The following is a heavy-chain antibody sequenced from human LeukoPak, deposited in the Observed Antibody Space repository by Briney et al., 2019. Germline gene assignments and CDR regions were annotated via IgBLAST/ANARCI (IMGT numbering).Heavy chain of an antibody. CDR3: ARDSDSYGLDY. D-gene: IGHD5-18*01. V-gene: IGHV3-21*01. Sequence: GGSLRLSCAVSGLTVRSCSISWVGQAPGTGLYWVSSISSVSSYIYYADSLKGRFTISRDNAKNSLYLQMNSLRAEDTAVYYCARDSDSYGLDYWGQGTLVTVSS. CDR2: ISSVSSYI. J-gene: IGHJ4*02. CDR1: GLTVRSCS.